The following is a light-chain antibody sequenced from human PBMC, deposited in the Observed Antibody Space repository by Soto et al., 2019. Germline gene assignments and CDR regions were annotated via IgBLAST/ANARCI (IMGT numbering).Light chain of an antibody. V-gene: IGLV2-14*01. CDR2: EVS. J-gene: IGLJ1*01. CDR1: SSDVGRYNY. Sequence: QSALTQPASVSGSPGQSITISCTGTSSDVGRYNYVSWYQQHPGKAPKLMISEVSNRPSGVSNRFSGSKSGNTASLTISGLQAEDEADYYGSSYTSSTTGVFATGTKVTVL. CDR3: SSYTSSTTGV.